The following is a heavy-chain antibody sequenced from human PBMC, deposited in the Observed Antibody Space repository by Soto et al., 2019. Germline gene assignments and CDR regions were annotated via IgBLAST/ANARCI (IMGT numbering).Heavy chain of an antibody. CDR2: INAGNGNT. Sequence: GASVKVSCKASGYTLTSYAMHWVRQAPGQRLEWMGWINAGNGNTKYSQKFQGRVTITRDTSASTAYMELSSLRSEDTAVYYCARGMPGYYDFWSGYFGDYYYYGMDVWGQGTTVTVSS. CDR1: GYTLTSYA. J-gene: IGHJ6*02. V-gene: IGHV1-3*01. D-gene: IGHD3-3*01. CDR3: ARGMPGYYDFWSGYFGDYYYYGMDV.